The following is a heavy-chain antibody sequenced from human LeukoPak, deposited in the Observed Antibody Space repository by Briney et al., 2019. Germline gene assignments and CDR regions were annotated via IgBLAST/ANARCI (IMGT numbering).Heavy chain of an antibody. CDR3: ARGSVRGEFDP. CDR2: IYYTGST. J-gene: IGHJ5*02. V-gene: IGHV4-59*01. D-gene: IGHD3-10*01. Sequence: SETLSLTCTLSGGSISTYYWSWVRQPPGTGLEWIGYIYYTGSTDYNPSLKSRVTMSVDTSKNQFSLKLSSVTAADTAVYSCARGSVRGEFDPWGQGTLVTVSS. CDR1: GGSISTYY.